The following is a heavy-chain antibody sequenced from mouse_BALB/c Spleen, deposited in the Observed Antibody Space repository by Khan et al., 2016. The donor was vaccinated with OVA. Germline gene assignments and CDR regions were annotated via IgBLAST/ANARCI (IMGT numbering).Heavy chain of an antibody. Sequence: VQLQQSGAELAKPGASVKMSCTASGYTFTSYWMHWIKQRPGQGLEWIGYINPTSGYTDYNQKFKDKATLTADKSSSTAYMQLSGLTSDDSAVYYCARDRLDYWGQGTALTVSS. CDR2: INPTSGYT. CDR3: ARDRLDY. J-gene: IGHJ2*01. V-gene: IGHV1-7*01. CDR1: GYTFTSYW.